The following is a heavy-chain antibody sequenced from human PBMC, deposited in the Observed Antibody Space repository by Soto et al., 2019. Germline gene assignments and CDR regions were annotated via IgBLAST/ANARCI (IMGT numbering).Heavy chain of an antibody. CDR2: ISGSGGRA. CDR1: GFTCINYA. D-gene: IGHD3-10*01. Sequence: EVQLLESGGDLVQPGGSLRLSCAASGFTCINYAMSWVRQAPGLGLEWVSRISGSGGRADYADSVRGGFPISRDNSKKTLSLQLNSLRVDDTAIYYCAKYYASGSYYHFDSWGQAALVTVSS. J-gene: IGHJ5*01. CDR3: AKYYASGSYYHFDS. V-gene: IGHV3-23*01.